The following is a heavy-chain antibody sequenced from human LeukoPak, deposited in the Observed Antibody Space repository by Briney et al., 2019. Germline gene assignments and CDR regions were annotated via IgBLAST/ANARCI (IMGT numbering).Heavy chain of an antibody. J-gene: IGHJ3*02. D-gene: IGHD5-18*01. CDR2: ISWNSGSI. CDR3: AKAPTAMVDDAFDI. Sequence: GGSLRLSCAASGFTFDDYAMHWVRQAPGKGLEWVSGISWNSGSIGYADSVKGRFTISRDNAKNSLYLQMNSLRAEDMALCYCAKAPTAMVDDAFDIWGQGTMVTVSS. V-gene: IGHV3-9*03. CDR1: GFTFDDYA.